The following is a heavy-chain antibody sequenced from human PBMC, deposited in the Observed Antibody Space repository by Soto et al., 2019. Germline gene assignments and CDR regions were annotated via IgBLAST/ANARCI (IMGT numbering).Heavy chain of an antibody. CDR3: ARTRSCSSTSCYIDY. V-gene: IGHV3-23*01. CDR1: GFTFSNYA. Sequence: GGSLRLSCVVSGFTFSNYAMSWVRQAPGKGLEWVSGISGSAESTYYADSVKGRFTISRDNSKNKRYLQMNSLRADDTAVHYCARTRSCSSTSCYIDYGGQGTLVTVSS. CDR2: ISGSAEST. D-gene: IGHD2-2*02. J-gene: IGHJ4*02.